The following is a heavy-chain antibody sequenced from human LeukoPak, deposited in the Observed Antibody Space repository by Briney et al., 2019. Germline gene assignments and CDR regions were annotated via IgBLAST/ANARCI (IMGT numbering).Heavy chain of an antibody. CDR1: RFTVSSYW. CDR2: IKQDGSEK. D-gene: IGHD2-2*01. J-gene: IGHJ4*02. CDR3: ARGARRGYCSSTSCYYY. V-gene: IGHV3-7*03. Sequence: GGSLRLSCAASRFTVSSYWMSWVRQAPGKGLEWVANIKQDGSEKYYVDSVKGRFTISRDNARNSLYLQMNSLRAEDTAVYYCARGARRGYCSSTSCYYYWGQGTLVTVSS.